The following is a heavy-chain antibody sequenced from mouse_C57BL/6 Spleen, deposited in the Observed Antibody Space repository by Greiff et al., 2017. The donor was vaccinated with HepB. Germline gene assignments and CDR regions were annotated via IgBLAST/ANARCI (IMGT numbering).Heavy chain of an antibody. V-gene: IGHV5-6*01. CDR3: ARRGITTVVERTGAMDY. Sequence: EVQLVESGGDLVKPGGSLKLSCAASGFTFSSYGMSWVRQTPDKRLEWVATISSGGSYTYYPDSVKGRFTISRDNAKNTLYLQMSSLKSEDTAMYYCARRGITTVVERTGAMDYWGQGTSVTVSS. CDR1: GFTFSSYG. J-gene: IGHJ4*01. CDR2: ISSGGSYT. D-gene: IGHD1-1*01.